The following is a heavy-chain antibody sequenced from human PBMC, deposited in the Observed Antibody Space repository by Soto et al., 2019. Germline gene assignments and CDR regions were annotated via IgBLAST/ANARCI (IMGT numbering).Heavy chain of an antibody. Sequence: GGSLRLSCAASGFTFSSYWMSWVRQAPGKGLEWVANIKQDGSEKYYVDSVKGRFTISRDNAKNSLYLQMNSLRAEDTAVYYCVRDRVAAAGTFGYYYYYYGMAVWGQGTTVTVSS. D-gene: IGHD6-13*01. CDR1: GFTFSSYW. CDR3: VRDRVAAAGTFGYYYYYYGMAV. J-gene: IGHJ6*02. V-gene: IGHV3-7*01. CDR2: IKQDGSEK.